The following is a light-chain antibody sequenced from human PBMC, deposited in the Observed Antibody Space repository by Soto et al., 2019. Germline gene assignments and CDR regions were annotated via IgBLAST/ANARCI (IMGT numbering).Light chain of an antibody. Sequence: QLVLTQPPSVSGAPGQRVTFSCTGSSSNIGAGYDVHWYQQLPGTAPKLLIYGNTNRPSGVPDRFSGSKSGTSASLAITGLQAEDEADYYCQSYDSSLSGSLFGGGTKVTVL. CDR1: SSNIGAGYD. V-gene: IGLV1-40*01. CDR3: QSYDSSLSGSL. CDR2: GNT. J-gene: IGLJ2*01.